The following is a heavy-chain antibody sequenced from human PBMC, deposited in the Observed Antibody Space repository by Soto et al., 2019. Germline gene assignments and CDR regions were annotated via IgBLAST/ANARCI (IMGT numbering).Heavy chain of an antibody. CDR2: INPSGGST. CDR3: ARDQGGDDFWSGYPDY. V-gene: IGHV1-46*01. Sequence: ASVKVSCKASGYTFTSYYMHWVRQAPGQGLEWMGIINPSGGSTSYAQKFQGRVTMTRDTSTSTVYMELSSLRSEDTAVYYCARDQGGDDFWSGYPDYWGQGTLVTVSS. J-gene: IGHJ4*02. D-gene: IGHD3-3*01. CDR1: GYTFTSYY.